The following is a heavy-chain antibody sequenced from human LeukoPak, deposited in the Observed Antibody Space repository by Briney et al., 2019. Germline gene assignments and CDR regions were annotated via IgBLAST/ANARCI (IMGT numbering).Heavy chain of an antibody. CDR2: NNPNSGGT. CDR3: ARLQNNYSNYPIDY. V-gene: IGHV1-2*02. CDR1: GYTFTGYY. D-gene: IGHD4-11*01. Sequence: ASVKVSCKASGYTFTGYYMHWVRQAPGQGLEWMGWNNPNSGGTNYAQKFQGRVTMTRDTSISTAYMELSRLRSDDTAVYYCARLQNNYSNYPIDYWGQGTLVTVSS. J-gene: IGHJ4*02.